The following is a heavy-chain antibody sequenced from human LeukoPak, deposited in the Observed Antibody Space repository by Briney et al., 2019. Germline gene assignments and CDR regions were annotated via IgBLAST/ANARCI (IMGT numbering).Heavy chain of an antibody. CDR3: AKELGGYSYGSWSNYYYGMDV. J-gene: IGHJ6*02. CDR2: ISYDGSNK. D-gene: IGHD5-18*01. Sequence: EGSLRLSCAASGFTFSSYGMHWVRQAPGKGLEWVAVISYDGSNKYYADSVKGRFTISRDNSKNTLYLQMNSLRAEDTAVYYCAKELGGYSYGSWSNYYYGMDVWGQGTTVTVSS. CDR1: GFTFSSYG. V-gene: IGHV3-30*18.